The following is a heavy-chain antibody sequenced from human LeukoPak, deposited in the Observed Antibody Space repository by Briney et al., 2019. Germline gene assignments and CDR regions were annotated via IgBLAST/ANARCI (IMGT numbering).Heavy chain of an antibody. CDR2: ISGSGGST. V-gene: IGHV3-23*01. J-gene: IGHJ4*02. CDR3: ARMTPMAIAFYFDY. CDR1: GFTFSSYA. Sequence: PGGSLRLSCAASGFTFSSYAMSWVRQAPGKGLEWVSAISGSGGSTYYADSLKGRFTLSRDSSKNTLYLQVNSLRAEDTAVYYCARMTPMAIAFYFDYWGQGTLVTVSS. D-gene: IGHD5-18*01.